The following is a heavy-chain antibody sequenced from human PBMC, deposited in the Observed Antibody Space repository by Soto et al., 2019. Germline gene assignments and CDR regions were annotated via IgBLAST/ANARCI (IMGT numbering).Heavy chain of an antibody. CDR1: GFIYSHYY. V-gene: IGHV3-11*06. Sequence: QVQMVESGGGLVKPGGPLRLSCASSGFIYSHYYMGWIRQAPGKGLEWVSYINPTSGHINYAATVKGRFTISRDNARKSLCLHMNSLTAVDAAMYYCARPPYSVYNLHFDYWGLGTLVTISS. CDR2: INPTSGHI. CDR3: ARPPYSVYNLHFDY. D-gene: IGHD4-4*01. J-gene: IGHJ4*02.